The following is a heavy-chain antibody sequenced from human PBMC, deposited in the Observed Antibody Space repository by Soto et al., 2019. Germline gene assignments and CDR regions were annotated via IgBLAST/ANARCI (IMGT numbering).Heavy chain of an antibody. D-gene: IGHD2-2*01. CDR2: IIPILGIA. CDR3: ARDPNIVVVPAASTTASDY. Sequence: SVKVSCKASGGTFSSYTISWVRQAPGQGLEWMGRIIPILGIANYAQKFQGRVTITADKSTSTAYMELSSLRSEDTAVYYCARDPNIVVVPAASTTASDYWGQGTLVTVSS. V-gene: IGHV1-69*04. J-gene: IGHJ4*02. CDR1: GGTFSSYT.